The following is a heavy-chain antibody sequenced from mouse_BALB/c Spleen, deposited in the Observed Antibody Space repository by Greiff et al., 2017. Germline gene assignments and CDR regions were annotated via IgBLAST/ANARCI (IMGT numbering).Heavy chain of an antibody. D-gene: IGHD2-1*01. CDR3: ARGENGNYGFWFAY. Sequence: EVHLVESGGGLVQPGGSRKLSCAASGFTFSSFGMHWVRQAPEKGLEWVAYISSGSSTIYYADTVKGRFTISRDNPKNTLFLQMTSLRSEDTAMYYCARGENGNYGFWFAYWGQGTLVTVSA. CDR1: GFTFSSFG. V-gene: IGHV5-17*02. CDR2: ISSGSSTI. J-gene: IGHJ3*01.